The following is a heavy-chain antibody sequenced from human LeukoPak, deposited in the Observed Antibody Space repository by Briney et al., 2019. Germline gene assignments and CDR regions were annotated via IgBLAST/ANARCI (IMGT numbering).Heavy chain of an antibody. CDR3: ARDLDASSSLDY. CDR1: GYTFTDYY. J-gene: IGHJ4*02. V-gene: IGHV1-2*02. D-gene: IGHD6-6*01. CDR2: IHPHSGAT. Sequence: ASVKVSCKASGYTFTDYYMHWVRQAPGQGLEWMGWIHPHSGATRYAPKFQGRVTMTRDTSIITAYMELSRLRPDDTAVYYCARDLDASSSLDYWGQGTLVTVSS.